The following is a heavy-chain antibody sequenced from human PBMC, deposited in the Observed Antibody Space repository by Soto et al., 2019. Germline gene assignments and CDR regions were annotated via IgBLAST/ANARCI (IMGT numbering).Heavy chain of an antibody. J-gene: IGHJ5*02. CDR1: GYTFTSYD. CDR3: ARGHEGSSSPNNWFDP. Sequence: ASVKVSCKASGYTFTSYDINWVRQATGQGLEWMGWMNPNSGNTGYAQKFQGRVTMTRNTSISTAYMGLSSLRSEDTAVYYCARGHEGSSSPNNWFDPWGQGTLVTVSS. CDR2: MNPNSGNT. D-gene: IGHD6-13*01. V-gene: IGHV1-8*01.